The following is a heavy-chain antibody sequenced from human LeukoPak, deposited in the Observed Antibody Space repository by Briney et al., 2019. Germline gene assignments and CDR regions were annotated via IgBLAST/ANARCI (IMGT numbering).Heavy chain of an antibody. CDR3: ARGVGIRPPFDY. Sequence: SQTLSLTCAISGDSVSSNSAAWNWIRQSPSRGLEWLGRTYYRSKWYNDYAVSVKSRIIINPDTSKNQFPLQLNSVTPEDTAVYYCARGVGIRPPFDYWGQGTLVTVSS. D-gene: IGHD2-21*01. CDR2: TYYRSKWYN. J-gene: IGHJ4*02. V-gene: IGHV6-1*01. CDR1: GDSVSSNSAA.